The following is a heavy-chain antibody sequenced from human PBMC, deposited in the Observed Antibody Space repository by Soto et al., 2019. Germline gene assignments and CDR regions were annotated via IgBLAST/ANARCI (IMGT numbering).Heavy chain of an antibody. CDR3: ARGRRYYDSSGYYQAQNFDY. J-gene: IGHJ4*02. CDR1: GFTFSSYA. CDR2: ISYDGSNK. Sequence: PGGSLRLSCAASGFTFSSYAIHWVRQAPGKGLEWVAVISYDGSNKYYADSVKGRFTISRDNSKNTLYLQMNSLRAEGTAVYYCARGRRYYDSSGYYQAQNFDYWGQGTLVTVSS. D-gene: IGHD3-22*01. V-gene: IGHV3-30-3*01.